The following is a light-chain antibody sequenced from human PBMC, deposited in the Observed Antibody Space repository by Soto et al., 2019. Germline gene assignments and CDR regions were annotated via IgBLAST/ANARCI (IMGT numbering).Light chain of an antibody. CDR1: QSINNRY. J-gene: IGKJ3*01. CDR2: AAS. Sequence: EIVLTQSPGTLSLSPGERATLSCRASQSINNRYLAWYQQKPGQAPRLLIYAASSRANGIPDRFSGSGSGTDFTLTISRLEPEDFAVYYCQQFGSSPGFTFVPGTKVDIK. CDR3: QQFGSSPGFT. V-gene: IGKV3-20*01.